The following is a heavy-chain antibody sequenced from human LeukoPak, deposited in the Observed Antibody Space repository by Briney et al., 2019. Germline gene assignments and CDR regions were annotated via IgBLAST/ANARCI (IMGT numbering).Heavy chain of an antibody. J-gene: IGHJ4*02. V-gene: IGHV3-66*01. Sequence: GGSLRLSCAASGFTVSSNYISWVRQAPGKGLEWVSVIYSGGSTYYADSVKGRFTISRDNSKNTVYLQINSLRAEDTAVYYCARKRWLQGAFDYWGQGTLVTVSS. CDR3: ARKRWLQGAFDY. CDR1: GFTVSSNY. D-gene: IGHD5-24*01. CDR2: IYSGGST.